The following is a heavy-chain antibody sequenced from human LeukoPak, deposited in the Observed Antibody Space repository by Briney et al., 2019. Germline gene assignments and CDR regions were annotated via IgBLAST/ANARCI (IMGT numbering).Heavy chain of an antibody. J-gene: IGHJ6*02. Sequence: SVKVSCKASGGTFSSYAISWMRQAPGQGLEWMGGIIPIFGPANYAQKFQGRVTITADESTSTAYMELSSLRSEDTAVYYCARDGLRWELPYYGMDVWGQGTTVTVSS. CDR1: GGTFSSYA. V-gene: IGHV1-69*13. CDR2: IIPIFGPA. D-gene: IGHD1-26*01. CDR3: ARDGLRWELPYYGMDV.